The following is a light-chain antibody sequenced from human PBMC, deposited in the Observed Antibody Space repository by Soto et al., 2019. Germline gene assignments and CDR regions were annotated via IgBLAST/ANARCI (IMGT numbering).Light chain of an antibody. J-gene: IGLJ1*01. CDR3: QTWDTGILV. CDR2: ITTDGSH. CDR1: SGHNNNA. V-gene: IGLV4-69*02. Sequence: QPVLTQSPSASASLGASVRLTCTLSSGHNNNAVAWHQQQPEKGPRYLMKITTDGSHSRGDGIPDRFSGASSGAERYLIISSLQSEDEADFYCQTWDTGILVFGTGTKLTVL.